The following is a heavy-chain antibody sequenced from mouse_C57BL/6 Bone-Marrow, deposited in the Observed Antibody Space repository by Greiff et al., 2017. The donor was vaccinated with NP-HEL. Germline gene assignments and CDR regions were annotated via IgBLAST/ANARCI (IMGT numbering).Heavy chain of an antibody. V-gene: IGHV5-17*01. J-gene: IGHJ2*01. D-gene: IGHD1-1*01. CDR2: ISSGSSTI. Sequence: DVQLVESGGGLVKPGGSLKLSCAASGFTFSDYGMHWVRQAPEKGLEWVAYISSGSSTIYYADTVKGRFTISRDNAKNTLFLQMTSLRSEDTAMYYCARPGYYGSSLDYWGQGTTLTVSS. CDR1: GFTFSDYG. CDR3: ARPGYYGSSLDY.